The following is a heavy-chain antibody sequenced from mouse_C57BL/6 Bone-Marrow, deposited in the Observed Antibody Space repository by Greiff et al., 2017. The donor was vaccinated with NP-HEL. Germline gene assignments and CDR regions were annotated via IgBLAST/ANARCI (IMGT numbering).Heavy chain of an antibody. V-gene: IGHV1-53*01. Sequence: VQLQQPGTELVKPGASVKLSCKASGYTFTSYWMHWVKQRPGQGLEWIGNINPSNGGTNYNEKFKSKATLTVDKSSSTAYMQLSSLTSEDSAVYYCAREGGYYDYAMDYWGQGTSVTVSS. J-gene: IGHJ4*01. D-gene: IGHD2-3*01. CDR1: GYTFTSYW. CDR2: INPSNGGT. CDR3: AREGGYYDYAMDY.